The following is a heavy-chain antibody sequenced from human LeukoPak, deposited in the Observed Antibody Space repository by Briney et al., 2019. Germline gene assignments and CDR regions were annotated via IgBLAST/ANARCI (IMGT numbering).Heavy chain of an antibody. D-gene: IGHD3-3*01. V-gene: IGHV4-38-2*01. CDR3: ARHGGPIRWSGYLDC. CDR1: GYSISSGYY. CDR2: IYHSGST. J-gene: IGHJ4*02. Sequence: SETLSLTCAVSGYSISSGYYWGWIRQPPGKGLEWIGSIYHSGSTYYNPSLKSRVTISVDTSKNQFSLKLSSVTAADPAEYYCARHGGPIRWSGYLDCLGQGTLVTVSS.